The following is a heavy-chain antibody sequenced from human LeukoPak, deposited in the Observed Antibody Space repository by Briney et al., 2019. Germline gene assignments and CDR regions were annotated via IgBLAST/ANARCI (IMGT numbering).Heavy chain of an antibody. V-gene: IGHV1-18*01. Sequence: ASVKVSCKASGYTFTSYGISWVRQAPGQGLEWMGWISAYNGNTNYAQKLQGRVTMTTDTSTSTAYMELRSLRSDDTAVYYCASDHCSSTSCYYRPDYYYYYGMDVWGQGTTVTVSS. CDR1: GYTFTSYG. D-gene: IGHD2-2*01. CDR2: ISAYNGNT. J-gene: IGHJ6*02. CDR3: ASDHCSSTSCYYRPDYYYYYGMDV.